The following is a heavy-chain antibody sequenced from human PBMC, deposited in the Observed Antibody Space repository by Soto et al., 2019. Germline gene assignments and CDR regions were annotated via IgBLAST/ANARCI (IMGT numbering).Heavy chain of an antibody. J-gene: IGHJ4*02. CDR2: ISWNSGSI. Sequence: PGGSLRLSCAASGFTFDDYAMHWVRQAPGKGLEWVSGISWNSGSIGYADSVKGRFTISRDNAKNSLYLQMNSLRAEDTALYYCAKSGFTVTNFDYWGQGTLVTVSS. CDR3: AKSGFTVTNFDY. CDR1: GFTFDDYA. V-gene: IGHV3-9*01. D-gene: IGHD4-4*01.